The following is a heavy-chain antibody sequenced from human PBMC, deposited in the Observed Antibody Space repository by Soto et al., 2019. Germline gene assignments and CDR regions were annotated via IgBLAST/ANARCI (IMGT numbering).Heavy chain of an antibody. D-gene: IGHD3-3*01. CDR2: IWYDGSNK. CDR1: GFTFSSYG. Sequence: QVQLVESGGGVVQPGRSLRLSCAASGFTFSSYGMHWVRQAPGKGLEWVAVIWYDGSNKYYADSVKGRFTISRDNSTNTLYLQMNSLRAEDTAVYYCARADYDFWGGYTAVMDVWGKGTTVTVSS. CDR3: ARADYDFWGGYTAVMDV. J-gene: IGHJ6*04. V-gene: IGHV3-33*01.